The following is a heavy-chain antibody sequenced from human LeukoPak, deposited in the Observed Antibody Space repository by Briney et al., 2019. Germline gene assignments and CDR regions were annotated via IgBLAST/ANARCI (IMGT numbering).Heavy chain of an antibody. D-gene: IGHD6-13*01. Sequence: GGSLRLSCAASGFTFSSYAMHWVRQAPGKGLEWVAVISYDGSNKYYADSVKGRFTIPRDNSKNTLYLQMNSLRAEDTAVYYCAREVGAAAGTYPLNYGMDVWGQGTTVTVSS. CDR1: GFTFSSYA. CDR2: ISYDGSNK. CDR3: AREVGAAAGTYPLNYGMDV. V-gene: IGHV3-30-3*01. J-gene: IGHJ6*02.